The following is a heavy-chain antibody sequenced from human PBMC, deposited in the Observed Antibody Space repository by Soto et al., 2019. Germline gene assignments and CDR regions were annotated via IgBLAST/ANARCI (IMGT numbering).Heavy chain of an antibody. Sequence: QVQLVQSGAEVKKPGSSVKVSCKASGGTFSSYAISWVRQAPGQGLEWMGGIIPIFGTANYAQKFQGRVTITADESTSTAYMELSSLRSEDTAVYYCARAGSLKDLEYSCYDSFYYFDYWGQGTLVTVSS. D-gene: IGHD5-12*01. V-gene: IGHV1-69*01. CDR1: GGTFSSYA. J-gene: IGHJ4*02. CDR2: IIPIFGTA. CDR3: ARAGSLKDLEYSCYDSFYYFDY.